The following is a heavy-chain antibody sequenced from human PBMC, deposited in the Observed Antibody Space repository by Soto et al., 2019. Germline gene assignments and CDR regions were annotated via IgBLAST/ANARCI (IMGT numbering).Heavy chain of an antibody. CDR2: ISAHNGNT. J-gene: IGHJ4*02. V-gene: IGHV1-18*01. Sequence: QGHLLQSGAEVKKPGASVKVSCKGSGYAVTTYGITWVRQAPGQGLKWKGWISAHNGNTNYAPKLQGRVTVTRDTSTSTAYLALRSRRSGDTAVYYCARGRDGDYWGQGALVTVSS. D-gene: IGHD6-6*01. CDR3: ARGRDGDY. CDR1: GYAVTTYG.